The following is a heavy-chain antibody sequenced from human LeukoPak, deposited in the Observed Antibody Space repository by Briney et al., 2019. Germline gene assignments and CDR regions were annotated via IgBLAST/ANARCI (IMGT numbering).Heavy chain of an antibody. V-gene: IGHV3-30*18. D-gene: IGHD1-14*01. Sequence: PGRSLRLSCAASGFTFSSYGMHWVRQAPGKGLEWVAVISYDGTNKYYADSVKGRFTISRDNSKNTLYVQMNSLRTEDTAVYYCAKERGTTTWFDFWGQGTLVTVSS. CDR2: ISYDGTNK. CDR1: GFTFSSYG. J-gene: IGHJ4*02. CDR3: AKERGTTTWFDF.